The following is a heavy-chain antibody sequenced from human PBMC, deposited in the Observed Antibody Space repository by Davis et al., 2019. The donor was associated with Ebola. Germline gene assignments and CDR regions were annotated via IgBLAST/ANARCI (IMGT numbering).Heavy chain of an antibody. Sequence: GGSLRLSCAASGFTFSSYAMNWVRQAPGKGLEWVSSISGGNYYIYYADSVKGRFTVSRDNAKNSLYLQMNSLRAEDTAVYYCVRDPALVVTGGGWFFGLWGRGTLVTVSS. CDR1: GFTFSSYA. CDR3: VRDPALVVTGGGWFFGL. D-gene: IGHD2-21*02. J-gene: IGHJ2*01. V-gene: IGHV3-21*01. CDR2: ISGGNYYI.